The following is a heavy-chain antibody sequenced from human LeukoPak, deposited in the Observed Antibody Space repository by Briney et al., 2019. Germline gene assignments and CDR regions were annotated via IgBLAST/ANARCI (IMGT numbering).Heavy chain of an antibody. J-gene: IGHJ3*02. CDR1: GGSFSGDF. CDR2: INHGGST. CDR3: ARRHYYDSVNM. D-gene: IGHD3-22*01. Sequence: PSETLSLTCAVYGGSFSGDFWSWIRQSPGKGLEWIGEINHGGSTTYNPSLQSRVTMSVDTSNNHFSLKLSSVTAADTAVYYCARRHYYDSVNMWGQGTMVTVSS. V-gene: IGHV4-34*01.